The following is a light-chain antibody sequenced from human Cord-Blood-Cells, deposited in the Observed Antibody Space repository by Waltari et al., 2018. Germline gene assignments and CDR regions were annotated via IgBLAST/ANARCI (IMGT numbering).Light chain of an antibody. Sequence: QSALTQPRSVSGSPGQSVTISCTGTSSDVGGYNSVPWYQQHHGNAPKLMIYDVSKRPSGVPDRFSGSKSGNTSSLTISGLQAEDEADYYCCSYAGSYSWVFGGGTKLTVL. J-gene: IGLJ3*02. CDR1: SSDVGGYNS. CDR3: CSYAGSYSWV. V-gene: IGLV2-11*01. CDR2: DVS.